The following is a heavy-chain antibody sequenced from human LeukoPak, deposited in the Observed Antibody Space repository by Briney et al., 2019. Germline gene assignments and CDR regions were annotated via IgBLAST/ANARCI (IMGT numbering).Heavy chain of an antibody. CDR2: IHPADSDI. D-gene: IGHD3-9*01. J-gene: IGHJ5*02. Sequence: GESLKISCKGSGYSFTSYWIGWVRQMPGKGLEWMGIIHPADSDIRYSPSFQGQVTISADKSISTAYLQWSSLKASDTAMYYCARQRDYDILTGYEFDPWGQGTLSPSPQ. CDR1: GYSFTSYW. V-gene: IGHV5-51*01. CDR3: ARQRDYDILTGYEFDP.